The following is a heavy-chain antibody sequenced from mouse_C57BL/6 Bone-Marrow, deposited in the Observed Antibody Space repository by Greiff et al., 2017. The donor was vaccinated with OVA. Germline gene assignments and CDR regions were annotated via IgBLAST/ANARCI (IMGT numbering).Heavy chain of an antibody. J-gene: IGHJ4*01. CDR3: ARRDTTVVAPYYYAMDY. D-gene: IGHD1-1*01. CDR1: GYTFTSYW. Sequence: QVQLQQPGAELVKPGASVKMSCKASGYTFTSYWITWVKQRPGQGLEWIGDIYPGSGSTNYNEKFKSKATLTVDTSSSTAYMQCSSLTSKGAAVYYCARRDTTVVAPYYYAMDYWGQGTSVTVSS. V-gene: IGHV1-55*01. CDR2: IYPGSGST.